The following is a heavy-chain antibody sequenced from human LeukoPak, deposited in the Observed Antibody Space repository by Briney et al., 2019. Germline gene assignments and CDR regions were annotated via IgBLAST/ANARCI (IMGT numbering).Heavy chain of an antibody. CDR2: ISGSGGST. D-gene: IGHD2-15*01. V-gene: IGHV3-23*01. J-gene: IGHJ4*02. CDR1: GFTFSSYA. Sequence: GGSLRLSCAASGFTFSSYAMSWVRQAPGKGLEWVSAISGSGGSTYYADSVKGRFTISRDNAKNTLYLQMNSLRAEDTAVYYCANSRYCSGGSCLYPYYFDYWGQGTLVTVSS. CDR3: ANSRYCSGGSCLYPYYFDY.